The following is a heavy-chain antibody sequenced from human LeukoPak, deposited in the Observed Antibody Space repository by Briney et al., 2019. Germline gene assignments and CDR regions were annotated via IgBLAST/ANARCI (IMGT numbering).Heavy chain of an antibody. D-gene: IGHD2-15*01. Sequence: GSLRLSCAASGFTFSSHWMHWVRQAPGKGLVWVSRINGDGSNTTYADSVKGRFTISRDNAKNTLYLQMNSLRAEDTAVYHCARSTSWYSTDAFDIWGQGTMVNVSS. CDR3: ARSTSWYSTDAFDI. J-gene: IGHJ3*02. CDR1: GFTFSSHW. CDR2: INGDGSNT. V-gene: IGHV3-74*03.